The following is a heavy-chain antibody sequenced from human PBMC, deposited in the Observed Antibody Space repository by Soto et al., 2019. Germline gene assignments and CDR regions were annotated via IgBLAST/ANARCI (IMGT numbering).Heavy chain of an antibody. Sequence: QVQLQESGPGLVKPSETLSLTCTVSGGSISSYYWSWIRQPPGKGLEWIGYISYSGSTNYNPSLKSRVTISVDTSNNQFSLKLSSVTAADTAVYYCAREISDCFDPWGQGTLVTVSS. J-gene: IGHJ5*02. CDR3: AREISDCFDP. CDR1: GGSISSYY. D-gene: IGHD3-10*01. CDR2: ISYSGST. V-gene: IGHV4-59*01.